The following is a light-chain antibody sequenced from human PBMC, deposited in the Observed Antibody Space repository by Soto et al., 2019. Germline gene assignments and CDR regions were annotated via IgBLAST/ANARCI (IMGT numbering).Light chain of an antibody. CDR2: EVT. CDR1: SSDVGGYNY. V-gene: IGLV2-8*01. J-gene: IGLJ1*01. CDR3: SSYADSNSYV. Sequence: VLTQPPSASGPPGQSVTISCTGTSSDVGGYNYVYWYQQHPGKAPKLMIYEVTKRPSGVPDRFSGSKSGNTASLTVSGLQAEDEADYYCSSYADSNSYVFGTGTKVTVL.